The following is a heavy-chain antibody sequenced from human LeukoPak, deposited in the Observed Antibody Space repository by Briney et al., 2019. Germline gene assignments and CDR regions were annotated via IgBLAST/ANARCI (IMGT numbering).Heavy chain of an antibody. Sequence: PSETLSLTCTVSGDSISSSSYYWGWVRQPPGKDLEWIGSIYYSGSTYYNPSLKSRVTISVDTSKNQFSLKLSSVTAADTAVYYCARIDSRYYYDSSGYSRYYYGMDVWGQGTTVTVSS. J-gene: IGHJ6*02. CDR2: IYYSGST. V-gene: IGHV4-39*07. CDR3: ARIDSRYYYDSSGYSRYYYGMDV. CDR1: GDSISSSSYY. D-gene: IGHD3-22*01.